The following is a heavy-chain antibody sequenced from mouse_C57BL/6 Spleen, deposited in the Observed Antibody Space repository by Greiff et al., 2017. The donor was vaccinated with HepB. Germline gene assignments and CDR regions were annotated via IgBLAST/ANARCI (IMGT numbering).Heavy chain of an antibody. CDR1: GFTFSNYW. CDR3: TGGLLLRFRAMDY. Sequence: EVQLQESGGGLVQPGGSMKLSCVASGFTFSNYWMNWVRQSPEKGLEWVAQIRLKSDNYATHYAESVKGRFTISRDDSKSSVYLQMNNLRAEDTGIYYCTGGLLLRFRAMDYWGQGTSVTVSS. D-gene: IGHD1-1*01. J-gene: IGHJ4*01. V-gene: IGHV6-3*01. CDR2: IRLKSDNYAT.